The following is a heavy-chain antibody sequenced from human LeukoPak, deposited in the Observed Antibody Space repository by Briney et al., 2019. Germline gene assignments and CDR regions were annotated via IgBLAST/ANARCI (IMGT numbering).Heavy chain of an antibody. D-gene: IGHD2-2*01. V-gene: IGHV1-2*06. J-gene: IGHJ6*02. Sequence: ASVKVSCKASGYTFTGYHMHWVRQAPGQGLEWMGRINPNSGGTNYAQKFQGRVTMTRDTSISTAYMELSRLRSDDTAVYYCARQSDCSSTSCYFYYYYYGMDVWGQGTTVTVSS. CDR3: ARQSDCSSTSCYFYYYYYGMDV. CDR1: GYTFTGYH. CDR2: INPNSGGT.